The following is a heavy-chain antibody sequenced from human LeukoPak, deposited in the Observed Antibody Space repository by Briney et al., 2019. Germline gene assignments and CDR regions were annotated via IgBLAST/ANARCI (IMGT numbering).Heavy chain of an antibody. V-gene: IGHV4-34*01. CDR3: ARGLIVGATSFDY. J-gene: IGHJ4*02. CDR1: GGSFSGYY. Sequence: SETLSLTCAVYGGSFSGYYWSWIRQPPGKGLEWIGEINHSGSTNYNPSLKSRVTISVDTSKNQFSLKLSSVTAADTAVYYCARGLIVGATSFDYWDQGTLVTVSS. D-gene: IGHD1-26*01. CDR2: INHSGST.